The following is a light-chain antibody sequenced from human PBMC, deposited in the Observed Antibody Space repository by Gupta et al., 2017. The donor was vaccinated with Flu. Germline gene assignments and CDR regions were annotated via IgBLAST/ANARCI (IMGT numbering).Light chain of an antibody. Sequence: DIQMTQSPSSLSASVGDRVTITCQASQDITNYLDWYQQKPGKAPKLLIYDASKLEIGVPSRFSGSGSGTNFSFTISSLQPEDIATYYCQQDDNRPRTFGQGTQVEI. CDR3: QQDDNRPRT. CDR2: DAS. CDR1: QDITNY. J-gene: IGKJ1*01. V-gene: IGKV1-33*01.